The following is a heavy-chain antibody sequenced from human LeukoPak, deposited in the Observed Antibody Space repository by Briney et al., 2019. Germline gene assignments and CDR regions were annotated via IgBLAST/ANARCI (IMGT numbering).Heavy chain of an antibody. D-gene: IGHD3-10*01. CDR1: GFTVSSNY. V-gene: IGHV3-53*01. CDR3: ARSLRVRGVPDYMDV. Sequence: GGSLRLSCAASGFTVSSNYMTWVRQAPGKGLERVSVIYKSAITYYADPVRGRFTISRDNSNNTLYLQMNSLRAEDTAVYYCARSLRVRGVPDYMDVWGKGTTVTISS. CDR2: IYKSAIT. J-gene: IGHJ6*03.